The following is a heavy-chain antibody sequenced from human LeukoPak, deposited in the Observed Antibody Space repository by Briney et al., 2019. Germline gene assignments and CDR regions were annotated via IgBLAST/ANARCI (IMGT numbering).Heavy chain of an antibody. Sequence: ASVKVSCKASGYTFTSYDINWVRQATGQGLEWMGWMNPNSGNTGYAQKFQGRVTITADESTSTAYMELSSLRSEDTAVYYCATMITIFGVAEAYYFDYWGQGTLVTVSS. D-gene: IGHD3-3*01. CDR3: ATMITIFGVAEAYYFDY. CDR1: GYTFTSYD. J-gene: IGHJ4*02. V-gene: IGHV1-8*01. CDR2: MNPNSGNT.